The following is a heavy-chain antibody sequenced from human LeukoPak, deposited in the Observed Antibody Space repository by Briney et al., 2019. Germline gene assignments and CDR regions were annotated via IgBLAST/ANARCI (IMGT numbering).Heavy chain of an antibody. D-gene: IGHD4-17*01. J-gene: IGHJ5*02. CDR3: ATGDYGDYLGWFDP. V-gene: IGHV1-2*02. CDR2: INPNSGGT. CDR1: GYTFTGYY. Sequence: SVKVSCKASGYTFTGYYMHWVRQAPGQGLEWMGWINPNSGGTNYAQKFQGRVTMTRDTSISTAYMELSRLRSDDTAVYYCATGDYGDYLGWFDPWGQGTLVTVSS.